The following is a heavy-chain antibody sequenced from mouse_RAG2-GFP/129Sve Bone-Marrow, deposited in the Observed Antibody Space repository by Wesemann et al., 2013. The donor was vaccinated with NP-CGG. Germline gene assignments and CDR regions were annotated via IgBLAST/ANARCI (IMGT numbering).Heavy chain of an antibody. CDR2: IRSKSNNYAT. D-gene: IGHD2-1*01. Sequence: EVQLVETGGGLVQPKGSLKLSCAASGFTFNTNAMNWVRQAPGKGLEWVARIRSKSNNYATYYADSVKDRFTISRDDSQSMLYLQMNNLKTEDTAMYYCVRDGNYEAYAMDYWGQGTSVTVSS. CDR3: VRDGNYEAYAMDY. J-gene: IGHJ4*01. V-gene: IGHV10S3*01. CDR1: GFTFNTNA.